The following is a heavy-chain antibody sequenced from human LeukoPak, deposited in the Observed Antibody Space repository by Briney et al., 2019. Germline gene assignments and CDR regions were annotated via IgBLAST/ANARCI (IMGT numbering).Heavy chain of an antibody. D-gene: IGHD3-22*01. J-gene: IGHJ4*02. CDR3: ARGLNSPFYYDSSGYYCDY. CDR2: ISYDGSTK. Sequence: GRSLRLSCAASGFTFSSYGMHWVRQAPGKGMEWMAVISYDGSTKYYAESVKGRFTISRDNSKNTLYLQMNSLRAEDTAVYYCARGLNSPFYYDSSGYYCDYWGQGTLVTVSS. CDR1: GFTFSSYG. V-gene: IGHV3-30*03.